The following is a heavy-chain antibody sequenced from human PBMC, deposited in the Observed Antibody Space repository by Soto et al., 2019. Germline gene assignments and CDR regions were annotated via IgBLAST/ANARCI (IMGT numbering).Heavy chain of an antibody. D-gene: IGHD2-8*01. Sequence: EVQLLESGGGLVQPGGSLRLSCAASGFTFSSYAMCWVRKAPGKGLEWVAGISGSGGSTYYADSVKGRFTISRDNSKNTLYLQMNSLRAEDTAVYYCAREVYASAFDYWGQGTLVTVSS. J-gene: IGHJ4*02. CDR2: ISGSGGST. V-gene: IGHV3-23*01. CDR3: AREVYASAFDY. CDR1: GFTFSSYA.